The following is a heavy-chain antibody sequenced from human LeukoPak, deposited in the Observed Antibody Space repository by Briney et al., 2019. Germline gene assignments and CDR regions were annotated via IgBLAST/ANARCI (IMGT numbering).Heavy chain of an antibody. CDR2: INHSGST. D-gene: IGHD5-24*01. V-gene: IGHV4-34*01. CDR3: ASRRWLRN. J-gene: IGHJ4*02. CDR1: GGSFSGYY. Sequence: SETLSLTCAVFGGSFSGYYWSWIRQPPGKGLEWIGEINHSGSTNYNLSLKSRVTISVDTSKNQFSLKLSSVTAADTAVYYCASRRWLRNWGQGTLVTVSS.